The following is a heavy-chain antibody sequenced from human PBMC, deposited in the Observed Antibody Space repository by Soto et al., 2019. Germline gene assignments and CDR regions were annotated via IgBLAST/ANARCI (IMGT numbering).Heavy chain of an antibody. J-gene: IGHJ4*02. Sequence: QVQLVESGGGVVQPGRSLRLSCAASGFIFSNYGMHWVRQAPGKGLAWVAVIWNYGSNKYYADSVRGRFTISRDNSKNTVYLEMTSLRVDNTAVYYCARDRVLEWSRGAFDHWGQVILVTVSS. CDR2: IWNYGSNK. CDR1: GFIFSNYG. D-gene: IGHD3-3*01. V-gene: IGHV3-33*01. CDR3: ARDRVLEWSRGAFDH.